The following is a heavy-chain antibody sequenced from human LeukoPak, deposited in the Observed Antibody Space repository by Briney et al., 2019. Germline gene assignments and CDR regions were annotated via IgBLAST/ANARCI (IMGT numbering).Heavy chain of an antibody. Sequence: SETLSHTCAVYGGSFSGYYWSWIRQPPGKGLEWIGEINHSGSTNYNPSLKSRVTISVDTSKNQFSLKLSSVTAADTAVYYCARYNSDWGCLDPWGQGTLVTVSS. J-gene: IGHJ5*02. V-gene: IGHV4-34*01. D-gene: IGHD6-19*01. CDR2: INHSGST. CDR1: GGSFSGYY. CDR3: ARYNSDWGCLDP.